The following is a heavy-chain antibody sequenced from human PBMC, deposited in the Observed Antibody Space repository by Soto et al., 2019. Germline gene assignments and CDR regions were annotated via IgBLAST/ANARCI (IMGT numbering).Heavy chain of an antibody. V-gene: IGHV5-51*03. CDR2: IYPGDSDT. CDR1: GYSFTNYW. CDR3: ARAMVRGKNYYGVDV. Sequence: EVQLVQSGAEVKKPGESLKISCKGSGYSFTNYWIGWVRQMPGKGLEWMGSIYPGDSDTRYSPSFQGQVTISADKSISTAYLQWSSLKASDTAMYYCARAMVRGKNYYGVDVSGQGTRVTVSS. J-gene: IGHJ6*02. D-gene: IGHD3-10*01.